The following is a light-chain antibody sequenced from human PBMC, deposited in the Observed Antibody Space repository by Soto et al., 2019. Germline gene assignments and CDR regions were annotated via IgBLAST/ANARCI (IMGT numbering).Light chain of an antibody. CDR3: QQYSSYSRT. J-gene: IGKJ1*01. CDR2: DAS. Sequence: DIQMTQSPSTLSASVGDRVTITCRASQSISSWLAWYQQKPGKAPKVLIYDASSLESGVPSRFSGSGSGTEFTLTISRLQPDDFATYFCQQYSSYSRTFGQGTKV. V-gene: IGKV1-5*01. CDR1: QSISSW.